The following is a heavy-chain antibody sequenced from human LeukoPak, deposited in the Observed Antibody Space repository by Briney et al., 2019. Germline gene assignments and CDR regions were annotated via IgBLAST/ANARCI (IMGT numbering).Heavy chain of an antibody. CDR3: ARGLSSSSWFDY. D-gene: IGHD6-13*01. V-gene: IGHV4-39*07. CDR1: GDSITGYY. CDR2: IYYTGNT. Sequence: KPSETLSLTCSVSGDSITGYYWGWIRQPPGKGLEWIGNIYYTGNTYYNSSLKSRVTISLDTSKNQFSLKLSSVTAADTAVYYCARGLSSSSWFDYWGQGTLVTVSS. J-gene: IGHJ5*01.